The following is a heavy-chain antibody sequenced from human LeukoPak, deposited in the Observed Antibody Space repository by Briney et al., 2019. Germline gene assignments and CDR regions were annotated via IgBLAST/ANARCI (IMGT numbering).Heavy chain of an antibody. CDR3: AKEAEVGYCSGGSCYWIGDFFDY. D-gene: IGHD2-15*01. Sequence: GGSLRLSCAASGFTFSSYAMSWVRQAPGKGLEWVSAISGSGGSTYYADSVKGRFTISRDNSKNTLYLQMNSPRAEDTAVYYCAKEAEVGYCSGGSCYWIGDFFDYWGQGTLVTVSS. J-gene: IGHJ4*02. V-gene: IGHV3-23*01. CDR1: GFTFSSYA. CDR2: ISGSGGST.